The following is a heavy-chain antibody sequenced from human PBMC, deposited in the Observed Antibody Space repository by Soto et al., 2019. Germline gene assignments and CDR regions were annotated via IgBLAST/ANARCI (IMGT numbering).Heavy chain of an antibody. D-gene: IGHD6-19*01. CDR3: ARDGGVVVAVDAFDV. CDR1: GFRLDDHG. CDR2: ITWNGVTT. J-gene: IGHJ3*01. Sequence: EVKLVESGGGMVRPGGSLRRSCTASGFRLDDHGMTWGRQAPGKGLEWVAGITWNGVTTVYADSVKGRFIITRDNAKNSLHLQMNSLSVEDTALYYCARDGGVVVAVDAFDVWGQGTMVTVSS. V-gene: IGHV3-20*04.